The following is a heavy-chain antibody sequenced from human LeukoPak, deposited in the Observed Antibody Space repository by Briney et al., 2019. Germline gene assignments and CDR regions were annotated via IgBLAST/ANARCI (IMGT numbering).Heavy chain of an antibody. V-gene: IGHV4-59*01. Sequence: SETLSLTCTVSGGSISNYYWSWIRQPPGKGLEWLGYIYHSGSTNYNPSLKSRVTISVDTSKNQFSLKLSSVTAADTALYYCARDVQSGDDAFDIWGQGTMVTVSS. D-gene: IGHD3-10*02. CDR1: GGSISNYY. J-gene: IGHJ3*02. CDR3: ARDVQSGDDAFDI. CDR2: IYHSGST.